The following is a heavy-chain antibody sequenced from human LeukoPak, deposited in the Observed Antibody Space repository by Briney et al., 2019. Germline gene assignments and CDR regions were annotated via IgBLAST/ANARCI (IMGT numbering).Heavy chain of an antibody. J-gene: IGHJ4*02. CDR3: VRESHSGIAAAGLDY. CDR2: IYNSGST. CDR1: GGSISSYY. D-gene: IGHD6-13*01. V-gene: IGHV4-59*01. Sequence: SETLSLTCTVSGGSISSYYWSWIRQPPGKGLEWIGYIYNSGSTNYNPSLKSRVTISVDTSKTQFSLKLSSVTAADTAVYYCVRESHSGIAAAGLDYWGQGTLVTVSS.